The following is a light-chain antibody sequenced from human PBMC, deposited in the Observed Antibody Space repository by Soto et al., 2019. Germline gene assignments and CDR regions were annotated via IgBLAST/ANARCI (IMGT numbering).Light chain of an antibody. J-gene: IGKJ2*01. CDR3: QQYNSYSVNA. CDR1: QIISGW. CDR2: DAS. V-gene: IGKV1-5*01. Sequence: DIQMTQSPYTLSASVGDRVTITCRASQIISGWLAWYQQKPGKAPKLLIYDASSLESGVPSRFSGSGSGTEFSLTISRLQPDDFATYYCQQYNSYSVNAFGQGTKLEIK.